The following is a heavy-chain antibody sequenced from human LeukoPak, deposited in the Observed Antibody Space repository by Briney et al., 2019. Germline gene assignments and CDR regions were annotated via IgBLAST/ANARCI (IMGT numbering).Heavy chain of an antibody. J-gene: IGHJ3*02. D-gene: IGHD2-21*01. CDR2: IKQDGSEK. CDR3: AREGPYIGRAFDI. CDR1: GLTFSSYW. Sequence: GGSLRLSCAASGLTFSSYWMSWVRQAPGKGLEWVANIKQDGSEKYYVDSVKGRFTISRDNAKNSLYLQMNSLRAEDTAVYYCAREGPYIGRAFDIWGQGTMVTVSS. V-gene: IGHV3-7*01.